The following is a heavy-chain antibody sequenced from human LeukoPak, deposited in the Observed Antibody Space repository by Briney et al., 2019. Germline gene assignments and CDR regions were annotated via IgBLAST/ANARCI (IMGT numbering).Heavy chain of an antibody. V-gene: IGHV3-21*01. CDR3: ARDLNLQRLVDY. Sequence: PGGSLRLSCAASGFTFSSYAMSWVRQAPGKGLEWVSSISSSSSYIYYADSVKGRFTISRDNAKNSLYLQMNSLRAEDTAVYYCARDLNLQRLVDYWGQGTLVTVSS. CDR2: ISSSSSYI. CDR1: GFTFSSYA. D-gene: IGHD6-13*01. J-gene: IGHJ4*02.